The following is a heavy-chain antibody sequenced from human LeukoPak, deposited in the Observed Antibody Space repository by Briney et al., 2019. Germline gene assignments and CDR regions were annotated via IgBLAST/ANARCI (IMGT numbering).Heavy chain of an antibody. J-gene: IGHJ4*02. D-gene: IGHD2-21*02. CDR3: ARDSGLVVVTAFDY. CDR2: IIPILGIA. V-gene: IGHV1-69*04. Sequence: GASVKVSCKASGGTFSSYAISWVRQAPGQGLEWMGRIIPILGIANYAQKLQGRVTMTTDTSTSTAYMELRSLRSDDTAVYYCARDSGLVVVTAFDYWGQGTLVTVSS. CDR1: GGTFSSYA.